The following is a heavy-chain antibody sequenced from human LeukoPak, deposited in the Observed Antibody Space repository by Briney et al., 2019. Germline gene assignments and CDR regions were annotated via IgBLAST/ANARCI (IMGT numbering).Heavy chain of an antibody. CDR2: IYSGGST. CDR3: ARDRFLVPTAADPYYYYGMDV. J-gene: IGHJ6*02. CDR1: GFTVSSNY. Sequence: PGGSLRLSCAASGFTVSSNYMSWVRQAPGKGLEWVSVIYSGGSTYYADSVKGRFTISRDNSKTTLYLQMNSLRAEDTAVYYCARDRFLVPTAADPYYYYGMDVWGQGTTVTVSS. V-gene: IGHV3-66*01. D-gene: IGHD6-13*01.